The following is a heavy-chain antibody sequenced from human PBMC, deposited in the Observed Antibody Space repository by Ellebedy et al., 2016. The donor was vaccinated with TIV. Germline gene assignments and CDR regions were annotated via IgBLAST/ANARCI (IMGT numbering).Heavy chain of an antibody. V-gene: IGHV3-15*01. Sequence: PGGSLRLSCAASGFTFSNAWMSWVRQAPGKGLEWVGRIKSKTDGGTTDYAAPVKGRFTISRDDSKNTLYLQMNSLKTEDTAVYYCTTDLCGGDCYSSYYYYYGMDVWGQGTTVTVSS. J-gene: IGHJ6*02. CDR2: IKSKTDGGTT. CDR1: GFTFSNAW. CDR3: TTDLCGGDCYSSYYYYYGMDV. D-gene: IGHD2-21*02.